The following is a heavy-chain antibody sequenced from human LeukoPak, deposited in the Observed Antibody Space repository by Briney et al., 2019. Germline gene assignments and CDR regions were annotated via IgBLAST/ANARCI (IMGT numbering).Heavy chain of an antibody. CDR3: TTIGGYAFDY. Sequence: PGGSLRLSCAASGFIFSDAWMTWVRQAPGKGLEWVGRIKRRTDGGTTDYAAPVKGRFTISRDDSKNTLYLQMNSLKTEDTAVYYCTTIGGYAFDYWGQGTLVTVSS. CDR2: IKRRTDGGTT. CDR1: GFIFSDAW. J-gene: IGHJ4*02. V-gene: IGHV3-15*01. D-gene: IGHD5-12*01.